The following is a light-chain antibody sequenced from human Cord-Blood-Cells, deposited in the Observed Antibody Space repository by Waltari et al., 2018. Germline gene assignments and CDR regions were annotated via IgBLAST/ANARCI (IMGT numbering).Light chain of an antibody. CDR2: DVS. V-gene: IGLV2-11*01. CDR1: SSDVVGYTY. J-gene: IGLJ2*01. Sequence: QSALTQPRSVSGSPGQSVTISCTGTSSDVVGYTYASWYQKHPGKAPKLMIYDVSKRPSGVPDRFSGSKSGNTASLTISGLQAEDEADYYCCSYAGSYTYVVFGGGTKLTVL. CDR3: CSYAGSYTYVV.